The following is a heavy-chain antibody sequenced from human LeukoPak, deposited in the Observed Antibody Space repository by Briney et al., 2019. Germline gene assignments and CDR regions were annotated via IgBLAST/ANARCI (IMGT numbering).Heavy chain of an antibody. D-gene: IGHD3-10*01. V-gene: IGHV3-21*01. J-gene: IGHJ3*02. Sequence: PGGSLRLSCAASEFSVGSNYMTWVRQAPGKGLEWVSSISSSSSYIYYADSVKGRFTISRDNAKNSLYLQMNSLRAEDTAVYYCAREEALLWFGEPIPHDVFDIWGQGTLVTVSS. CDR1: EFSVGSNY. CDR3: AREEALLWFGEPIPHDVFDI. CDR2: ISSSSSYI.